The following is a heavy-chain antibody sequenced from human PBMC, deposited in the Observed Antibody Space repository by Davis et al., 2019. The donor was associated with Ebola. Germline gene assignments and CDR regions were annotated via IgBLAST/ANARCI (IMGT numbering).Heavy chain of an antibody. J-gene: IGHJ4*01. CDR3: AASAGTVGKFDY. D-gene: IGHD1-14*01. V-gene: IGHV1-58*02. CDR1: GFTFIRSG. CDR2: IVVGSGNT. Sequence: AASVKVSCKASGFTFIRSGMQWVRQARGQGLEWIGGIVVGSGNTNYAQKFQGRVTITRDMSTSTSYLDLRNLRSEDTATYYCAASAGTVGKFDYWGQGTLVTVSS.